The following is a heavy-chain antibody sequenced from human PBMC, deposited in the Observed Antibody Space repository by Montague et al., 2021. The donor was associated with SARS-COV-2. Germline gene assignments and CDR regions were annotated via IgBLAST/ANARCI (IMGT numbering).Heavy chain of an antibody. V-gene: IGHV4-34*01. CDR1: GGSFSGYY. Sequence: SETLSLTCIVYGGSFSGYYWNWIRQPPGKGLEWIGELNHSGNTNYNPSLKSRLTISVDTSKNQFSLKLSSVTAADTAVYYCVLVPLRPRGRGFDYWGQGTLVTVSS. CDR2: LNHSGNT. D-gene: IGHD3-10*01. J-gene: IGHJ4*02. CDR3: VLVPLRPRGRGFDY.